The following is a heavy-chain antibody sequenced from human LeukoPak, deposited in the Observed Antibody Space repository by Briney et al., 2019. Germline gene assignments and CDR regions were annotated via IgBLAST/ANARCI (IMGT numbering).Heavy chain of an antibody. CDR2: ISGSGGST. Sequence: GGSRRLSCAASGFAFSSTAMSWVRKAPGKGLEWVSAISGSGGSTYYADPVKGRFTISRDNSKNPLYLQMNSLRAEDTALYSCAKYLYQIYYYGMDVWGQGTTVSVSS. CDR1: GFAFSSTA. J-gene: IGHJ6*02. V-gene: IGHV3-23*01. CDR3: AKYLYQIYYYGMDV. D-gene: IGHD2-8*01.